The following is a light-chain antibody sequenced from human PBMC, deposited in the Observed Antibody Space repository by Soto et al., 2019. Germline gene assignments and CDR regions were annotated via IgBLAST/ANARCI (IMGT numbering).Light chain of an antibody. CDR1: ALPKQY. J-gene: IGLJ2*01. CDR2: KDS. V-gene: IGLV3-25*03. CDR3: QSADSSGTYRGV. Sequence: SYELTQPPSVSVSPGQTARITCSGDALPKQYAYWYQQKPRQAPVLVIYKDSERPSGIPERFSGSSSGTTVTLTISGVQAEDEADYYCQSADSSGTYRGVFGGGTKVTVL.